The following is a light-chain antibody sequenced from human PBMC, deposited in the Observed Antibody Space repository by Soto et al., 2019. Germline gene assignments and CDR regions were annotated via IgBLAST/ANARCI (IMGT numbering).Light chain of an antibody. J-gene: IGKJ1*01. CDR1: QTISSW. CDR2: KAS. V-gene: IGKV1-5*03. Sequence: DIQMTQSPSTLSGSVGDRVTITCRASQTISSWLAWYQQKPGKAPKLLIYKASTIKSGVPSRFSGSGSGTECTLTISSLQPDDFATYYCQHYNSYSDAFGQGTKVELK. CDR3: QHYNSYSDA.